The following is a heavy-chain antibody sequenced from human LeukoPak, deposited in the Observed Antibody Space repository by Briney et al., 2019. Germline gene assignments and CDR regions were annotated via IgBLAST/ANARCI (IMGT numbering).Heavy chain of an antibody. Sequence: ASVKVSCKASGGTFSSYAISWVRQAPGQGLEWMGGIIPIFGTANYARKFQGRVTITTDESTSTAYMELSSLRSEDTAVYYCARGGLNGYYYMDVWGKGTTVTVSS. D-gene: IGHD3-16*02. CDR3: ARGGLNGYYYMDV. CDR2: IIPIFGTA. CDR1: GGTFSSYA. V-gene: IGHV1-69*05. J-gene: IGHJ6*03.